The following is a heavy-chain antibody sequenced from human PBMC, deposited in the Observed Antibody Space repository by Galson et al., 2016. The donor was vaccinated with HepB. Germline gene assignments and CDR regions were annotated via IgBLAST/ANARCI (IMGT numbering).Heavy chain of an antibody. D-gene: IGHD3-22*01. CDR1: GGTFANYA. CDR2: IIPGFGTA. CDR3: ASPYFYDTSGYRPAGDAFDI. V-gene: IGHV1-69*13. Sequence: SVKVSCKASGGTFANYAISWVRQAPGQGLEWMGGIIPGFGTANYAQKFQGRVTIPADESTSTAYMELSSLRAEDTAVYYCASPYFYDTSGYRPAGDAFDIWGQGTMVTVSS. J-gene: IGHJ3*02.